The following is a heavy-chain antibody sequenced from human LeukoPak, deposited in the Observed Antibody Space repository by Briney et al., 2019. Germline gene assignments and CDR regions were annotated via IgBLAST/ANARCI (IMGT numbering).Heavy chain of an antibody. CDR3: ARHGSRVMATIEDF. CDR2: ISGSGGST. J-gene: IGHJ4*02. V-gene: IGHV3-23*01. CDR1: GFTFSSYA. D-gene: IGHD5-12*01. Sequence: GGSLRLSCAASGFTFSSYAMSWVRQAPGKGLEWVSGISGSGGSTYYADSVKGRFTISRDNSKSTLYLQMNSLRAEDTAVYYCARHGSRVMATIEDFWGQGTLVIVSS.